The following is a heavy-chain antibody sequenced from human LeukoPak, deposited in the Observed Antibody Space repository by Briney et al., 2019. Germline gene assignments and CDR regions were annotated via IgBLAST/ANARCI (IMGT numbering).Heavy chain of an antibody. CDR3: ARQTTVAINYYYYYYMDV. Sequence: SETLSLTCTVSGGSISSSSYYWGWIRQPPGKGLEWIGSIYYSGSTYYNPSLKSRVTISVDTSKNQFSLKLSSVTAADTAVYYCARQTTVAINYYYYYYMDVWGKGTTVTVSS. J-gene: IGHJ6*03. D-gene: IGHD4-11*01. CDR1: GGSISSSSYY. V-gene: IGHV4-39*01. CDR2: IYYSGST.